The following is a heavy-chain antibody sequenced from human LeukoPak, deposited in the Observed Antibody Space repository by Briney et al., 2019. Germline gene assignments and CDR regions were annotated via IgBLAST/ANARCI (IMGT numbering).Heavy chain of an antibody. J-gene: IGHJ4*02. CDR1: GFTFSSYS. CDR3: AREPVTGSVD. Sequence: GGSLRLSCEVSGFTFSSYSMNWVRQAPGKGLEWVSSISSSSSYIYYADSVKGRFTTSRDNAKNSLYLQMNSLRAEDTAVYYCAREPVTGSVDWGQGTLVTVSS. V-gene: IGHV3-21*01. D-gene: IGHD4-17*01. CDR2: ISSSSSYI.